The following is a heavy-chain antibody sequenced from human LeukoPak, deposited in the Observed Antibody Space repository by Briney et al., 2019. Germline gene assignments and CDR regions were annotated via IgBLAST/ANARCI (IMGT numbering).Heavy chain of an antibody. J-gene: IGHJ4*02. V-gene: IGHV3-23*01. CDR2: IFPSGGEI. D-gene: IGHD3-10*01. CDR3: AKEHFGSGSFYDS. Sequence: GGSLRLSCAASGFTFSTFAMIWVRQPPGKGLEWVSSIFPSGGEIHYADSVRGRFTISRDNAKNSLYLQMNSLRLEDTALYYCAKEHFGSGSFYDSWGQGILVTVSS. CDR1: GFTFSTFA.